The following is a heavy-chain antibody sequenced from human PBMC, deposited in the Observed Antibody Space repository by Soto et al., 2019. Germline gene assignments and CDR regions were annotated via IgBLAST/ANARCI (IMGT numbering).Heavy chain of an antibody. Sequence: PGESLKISCKGSGYSFTSYWISWVRQMPGKGLEWMGRIDPSDSYTNYSPSFQGHVTISADKSISTAYLQWSSLKASDTAMYYCARYPSSIAARRGYYYGMDVWGQGTTVTVSS. CDR2: IDPSDSYT. D-gene: IGHD6-6*01. CDR1: GYSFTSYW. CDR3: ARYPSSIAARRGYYYGMDV. J-gene: IGHJ6*02. V-gene: IGHV5-10-1*01.